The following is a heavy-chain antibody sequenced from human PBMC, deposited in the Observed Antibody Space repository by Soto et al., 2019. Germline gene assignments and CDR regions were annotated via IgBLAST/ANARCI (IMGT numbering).Heavy chain of an antibody. CDR3: ARASDDFWSGYNFDP. J-gene: IGHJ5*02. Sequence: SETLSLTCTVSGGPISSGDYYWSWIRQPPGKGLEWIGYIYYSGSTYYNPSLKSRVTISVDTSKNQFSLKLSSVTAADTAVYYCARASDDFWSGYNFDPWGQGTLVTVSS. CDR2: IYYSGST. D-gene: IGHD3-3*01. CDR1: GGPISSGDYY. V-gene: IGHV4-30-4*01.